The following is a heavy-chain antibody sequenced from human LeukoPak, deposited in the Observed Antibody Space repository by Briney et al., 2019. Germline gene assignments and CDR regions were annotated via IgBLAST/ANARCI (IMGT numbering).Heavy chain of an antibody. Sequence: KPSGTLSLTCAVSGASISSTNWWNWVRQPPGKGLEWIGEINQSGSTNYIPSLKSRVTISVDTSKNQFSLRLTSVTAADTAVYYCARTSGNYRYYFDYWGQGTLVTVSS. J-gene: IGHJ4*02. D-gene: IGHD1-26*01. CDR1: GASISSTNW. CDR3: ARTSGNYRYYFDY. V-gene: IGHV4-4*02. CDR2: INQSGST.